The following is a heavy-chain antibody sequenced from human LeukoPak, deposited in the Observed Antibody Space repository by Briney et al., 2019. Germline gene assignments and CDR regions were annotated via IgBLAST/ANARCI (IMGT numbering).Heavy chain of an antibody. Sequence: ASVKVSCKASGYTFTSYAMHWVRQAPGQRLEWMGWINAGNGNTKYSQKFQGRVTITRDTSASTAYMELSSLRSEDTAVYYCAREAGRWVVVDYWGQGTLVTVSS. CDR1: GYTFTSYA. CDR2: INAGNGNT. J-gene: IGHJ4*02. V-gene: IGHV1-3*01. D-gene: IGHD2-15*01. CDR3: AREAGRWVVVDY.